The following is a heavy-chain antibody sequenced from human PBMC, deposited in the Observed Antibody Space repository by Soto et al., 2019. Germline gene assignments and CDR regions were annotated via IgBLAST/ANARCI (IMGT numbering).Heavy chain of an antibody. V-gene: IGHV1-69*13. Sequence: ASVKVSCKASGYTFTSYAMHWVRQAPGQRLEWMGGFVPKDGKANYAQKFQGRVTMTADESTSTAYMELSSLRSEDTAVYYCARDQGHTLYYYGMDVWGQGTTVTVSS. CDR2: FVPKDGKA. CDR3: ARDQGHTLYYYGMDV. CDR1: GYTFTSYA. J-gene: IGHJ6*02.